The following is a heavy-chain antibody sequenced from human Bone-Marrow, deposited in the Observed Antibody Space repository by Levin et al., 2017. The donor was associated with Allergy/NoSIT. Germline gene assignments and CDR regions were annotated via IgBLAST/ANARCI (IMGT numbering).Heavy chain of an antibody. V-gene: IGHV3-53*01. CDR1: GFTVTDNY. CDR2: IYRGGNT. D-gene: IGHD1-26*01. J-gene: IGHJ4*02. CDR3: AKGSGSLDY. Sequence: GGSLRLSCEASGFTVTDNYMNWVRQAPGKGLQWVSVIYRGGNTYYADSVKGRFTISRDASQNTLFLQMNSLRVEDTGIYYCAKGSGSLDYWGRGIMVTVSS.